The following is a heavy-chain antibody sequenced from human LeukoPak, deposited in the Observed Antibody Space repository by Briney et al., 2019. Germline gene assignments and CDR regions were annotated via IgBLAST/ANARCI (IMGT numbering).Heavy chain of an antibody. J-gene: IGHJ6*03. Sequence: SDPLSLPCTVSGGSISSSRDYWGWIRQPPGEGLGWIGNMYYSGNTYYNPSLKSRVTISLDTSKNQFSLKLTSVTAADTAVYYCARPIAAAGLWFYYMDVWGKGTTVTVSS. CDR2: MYYSGNT. D-gene: IGHD6-13*01. CDR3: ARPIAAAGLWFYYMDV. V-gene: IGHV4-39*07. CDR1: GGSISSSRDY.